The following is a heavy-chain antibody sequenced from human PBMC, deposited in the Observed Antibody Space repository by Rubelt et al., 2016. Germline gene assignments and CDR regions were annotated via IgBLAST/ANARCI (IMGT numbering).Heavy chain of an antibody. Sequence: QVQLQQWGAGLLKPSETLSLTCAVYGGSFSGYYWSWIRQPPGKGLEWIGEINHSGSTNSNPSFKSRVTISVETSRNQFSLKLSSGTAADTAVYYCARVCGGDCYPFDYWGQGTLVTVSS. CDR2: INHSGST. J-gene: IGHJ4*02. CDR3: ARVCGGDCYPFDY. V-gene: IGHV4-34*01. CDR1: GGSFSGYY. D-gene: IGHD2-21*02.